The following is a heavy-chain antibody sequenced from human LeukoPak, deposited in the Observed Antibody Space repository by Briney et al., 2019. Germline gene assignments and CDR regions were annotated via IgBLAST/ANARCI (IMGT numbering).Heavy chain of an antibody. CDR3: ATDSGAMTTVVTSYFDY. CDR2: FDPEDGET. J-gene: IGHJ4*02. CDR1: GYTLTELS. V-gene: IGHV1-24*01. D-gene: IGHD4-23*01. Sequence: ASAKVSCKVSGYTLTELSMHWVRQAPGKGLEWMGGFDPEDGETIYAQKFQGRVTMTEDTSTDTAYMELSSLRSEDTAVYYCATDSGAMTTVVTSYFDYWGQGTLVTVSS.